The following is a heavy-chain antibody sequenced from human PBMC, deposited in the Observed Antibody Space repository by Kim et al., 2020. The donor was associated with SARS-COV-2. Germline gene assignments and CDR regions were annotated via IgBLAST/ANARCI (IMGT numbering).Heavy chain of an antibody. CDR3: ATPHPKLGVFDY. J-gene: IGHJ4*02. D-gene: IGHD6-6*01. CDR1: GGSISSSSYY. V-gene: IGHV4-39*01. CDR2: IYYSGST. Sequence: SETLSLTCTVSGGSISSSSYYWGWIRQPPGKGLEWIGSIYYSGSTYYNPSLKSRVTISVDTSKNQFSLKLSSVTAADTAVYYCATPHPKLGVFDYWGQGTLVTVSS.